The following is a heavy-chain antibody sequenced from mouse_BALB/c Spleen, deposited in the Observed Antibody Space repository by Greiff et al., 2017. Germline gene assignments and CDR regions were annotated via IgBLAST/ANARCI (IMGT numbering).Heavy chain of an antibody. D-gene: IGHD1-2*01. CDR2: IDPETGGT. CDR3: TRRITTATWGFAY. V-gene: IGHV1-15*01. Sequence: QVQLQQSGAELVRPGASVTLSCKASGYTFTDYEMHWVKQTPVHGLEWIGAIDPETGGTAYNQKFKGKATLTADKSSSTAYMELRSLTSEDSAVYYCTRRITTATWGFAYWGQGTLVTVSA. J-gene: IGHJ3*01. CDR1: GYTFTDYE.